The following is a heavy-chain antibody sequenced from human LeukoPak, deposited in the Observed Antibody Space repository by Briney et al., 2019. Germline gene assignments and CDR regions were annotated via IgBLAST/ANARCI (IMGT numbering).Heavy chain of an antibody. CDR2: IYVTGT. CDR3: ARHIGGGIEDMDV. Sequence: SETLSLTCTASGGSIGTYYWSWIRQSPGKGLEWIGYIYVTGTRYNPYLQSRVTISVDRSRNQFFLKMSSATAADTAVYYCARHIGGGIEDMDVWGKGTKVIVSS. D-gene: IGHD3-16*02. CDR1: GGSIGTYY. V-gene: IGHV4-59*08. J-gene: IGHJ6*03.